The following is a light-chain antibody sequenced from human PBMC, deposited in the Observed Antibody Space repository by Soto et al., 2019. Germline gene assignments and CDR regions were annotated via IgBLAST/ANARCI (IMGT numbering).Light chain of an antibody. CDR3: QQSYSTPRT. CDR2: AAS. V-gene: IGKV1-39*01. Sequence: DIQMTQSPSSLYASVGDRVTITGRASQSISSYLNWYPQKPGKAPKLLIYAASSLQSGVPSRFSGSGSGTDFTLTISSLQPEDFATYYCQQSYSTPRTFGQGTKVEIK. J-gene: IGKJ1*01. CDR1: QSISSY.